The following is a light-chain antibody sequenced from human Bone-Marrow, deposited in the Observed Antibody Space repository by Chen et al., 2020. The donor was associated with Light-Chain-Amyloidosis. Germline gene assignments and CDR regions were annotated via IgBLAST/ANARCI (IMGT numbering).Light chain of an antibody. CDR3: QSYDSSLSAVV. V-gene: IGLV1-40*01. CDR2: GNS. CDR1: SSNIGAGYE. J-gene: IGLJ2*01. Sequence: QSVLTQPPSVSGAPGQRVTISCTGSSSNIGAGYEVHRYQQLPGTAPKLLIYGNSNRPSGVPDRSSGSKSGTSASLAITGRQAEDEADYYCQSYDSSLSAVVFGGGTKLTVL.